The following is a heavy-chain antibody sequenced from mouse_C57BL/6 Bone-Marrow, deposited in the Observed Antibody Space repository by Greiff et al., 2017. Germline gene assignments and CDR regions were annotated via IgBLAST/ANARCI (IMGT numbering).Heavy chain of an antibody. CDR1: GYTFTSYW. CDR2: IDPSDSYT. CDR3: ARGDLGFAY. J-gene: IGHJ3*01. Sequence: QVQLQQPGAELVRPGPSVKLSCKASGYTFTSYWMHWVKQRPGQGLEWIGVIDPSDSYTNYNQKFKGKATVTVDTSSSTAYMQLSSLTSEDSAVYYCARGDLGFAYWGQGTLVTVSA. D-gene: IGHD3-3*01. V-gene: IGHV1-59*01.